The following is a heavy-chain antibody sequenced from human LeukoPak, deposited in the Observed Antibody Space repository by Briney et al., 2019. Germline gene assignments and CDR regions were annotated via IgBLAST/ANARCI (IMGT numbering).Heavy chain of an antibody. J-gene: IGHJ4*02. CDR2: IIPIFGTA. V-gene: IGHV1-69*13. CDR1: GYTFTSYY. D-gene: IGHD2-2*01. CDR3: ARGGYCSSTSCYLLY. Sequence: SVKVSCKASGYTFTSYYMHWVRQAPGQGLEWMGGIIPIFGTANYAQKFQGRVTITADESTSTAYMELSSLRSEDTAVYYCARGGYCSSTSCYLLYWGQGTLVTVSS.